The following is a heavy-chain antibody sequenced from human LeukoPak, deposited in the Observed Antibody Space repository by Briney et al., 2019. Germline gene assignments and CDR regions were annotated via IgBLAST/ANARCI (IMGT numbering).Heavy chain of an antibody. V-gene: IGHV3-23*01. CDR3: AKAPGATHFDY. CDR2: ISGSVGST. D-gene: IGHD1-26*01. J-gene: IGHJ4*02. CDR1: GFTFSGYA. Sequence: GGSLRLSCAASGFTFSGYAMSWVRQAPGKGLEWVSVISGSVGSTYYADSVKGRFTISRDNSENTLYLQMNSLSAEDTAVYYCAKAPGATHFDYWGQGTLVTVSS.